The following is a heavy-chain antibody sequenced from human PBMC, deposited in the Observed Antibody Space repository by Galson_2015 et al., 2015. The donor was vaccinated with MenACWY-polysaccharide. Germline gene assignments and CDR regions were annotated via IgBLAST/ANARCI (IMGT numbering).Heavy chain of an antibody. CDR3: ARDGTGTVAGALDI. J-gene: IGHJ3*02. CDR2: IKSDGSST. V-gene: IGHV3-74*01. D-gene: IGHD1/OR15-1a*01. Sequence: SLRLSCAASGFTFSSNWMHWVRRAPGKGLVWVSLIKSDGSSTSYADSVKGRFTISRDNAKNTLHLQMNSLRVEDTALYYCARDGTGTVAGALDIWGQGTMVTVSS. CDR1: GFTFSSNW.